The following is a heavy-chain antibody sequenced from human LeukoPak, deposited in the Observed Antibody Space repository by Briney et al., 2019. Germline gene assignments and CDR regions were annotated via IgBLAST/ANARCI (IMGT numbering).Heavy chain of an antibody. V-gene: IGHV4-61*01. J-gene: IGHJ6*03. D-gene: IGHD3-3*01. CDR2: IYYTGNT. CDR3: ARAGSGNRGNMDV. CDR1: GYSISSGYY. Sequence: PSETLSLTCAVSGYSISSGYYWGWIRQPPGKGLEWIGYIYYTGNTKYSPSLKSRVTISLDTSKNQFSLTLNSVTAADTAVYFCARAGSGNRGNMDVWGKGTTVTVS.